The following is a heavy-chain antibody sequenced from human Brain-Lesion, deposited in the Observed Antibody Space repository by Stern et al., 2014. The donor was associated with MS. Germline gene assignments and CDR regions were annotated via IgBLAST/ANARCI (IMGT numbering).Heavy chain of an antibody. CDR2: IHYSGST. Sequence: VQLVESGPGLVKPSQTLSLTCTVSGGSISSGGYYWSWIRQHPGKGLEGIGYIHYSGSTYYNSALKSRVTISRDTSKNQFSLNLNSVTAADTAVYYCARVGVYVQTGWFDPWGQGALVTVSS. CDR1: GGSISSGGYY. D-gene: IGHD2-8*01. CDR3: ARVGVYVQTGWFDP. J-gene: IGHJ5*02. V-gene: IGHV4-31*03.